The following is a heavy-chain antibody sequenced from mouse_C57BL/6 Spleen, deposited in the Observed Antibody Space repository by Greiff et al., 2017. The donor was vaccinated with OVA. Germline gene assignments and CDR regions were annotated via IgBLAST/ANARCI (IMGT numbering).Heavy chain of an antibody. V-gene: IGHV5-9-1*02. CDR1: GFTFSSYA. J-gene: IGHJ3*01. CDR2: ISSGGDYI. D-gene: IGHD1-1*01. Sequence: EVHLVESGEGLVKPGGSLKLSCAASGFTFSSYAMSWVRQTPEKRLELVAYISSGGDYIYYADTVKGRFTISRDNARNTLYLQMSSLKSEDTAMYYCTRDRIGSSPFAYWGQGTLVTVSA. CDR3: TRDRIGSSPFAY.